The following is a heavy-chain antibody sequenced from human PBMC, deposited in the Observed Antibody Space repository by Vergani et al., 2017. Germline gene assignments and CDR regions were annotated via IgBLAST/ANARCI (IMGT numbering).Heavy chain of an antibody. J-gene: IGHJ6*02. Sequence: QVQLVQSGAEVKKPGSSVKVSCKASGGTFSSYAISWVRQAPGQGLEWMGGIIPIFGTANYAQKFQGRVTITADESTSTAYMELSSLRSEDTAVYYCASRDITIFGVVIIRGYYYYGMDVWCQGTLVTVSS. D-gene: IGHD3-3*01. CDR2: IIPIFGTA. CDR1: GGTFSSYA. CDR3: ASRDITIFGVVIIRGYYYYGMDV. V-gene: IGHV1-69*01.